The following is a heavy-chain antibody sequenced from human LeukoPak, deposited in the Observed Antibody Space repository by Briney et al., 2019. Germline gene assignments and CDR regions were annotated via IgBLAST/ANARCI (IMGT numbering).Heavy chain of an antibody. D-gene: IGHD4-23*01. J-gene: IGHJ4*02. CDR2: VNYSGST. Sequence: SETLSLTCAVSGGSISSSNWWSWVRQPPGKGLEWIGDVNYSGSTNYNPSLESRVTISADTSKSQFSLKLSSVTAADTSVYYCARGRAVTRDFDYWGQGTLVRVSS. CDR1: GGSISSSNW. V-gene: IGHV4-4*02. CDR3: ARGRAVTRDFDY.